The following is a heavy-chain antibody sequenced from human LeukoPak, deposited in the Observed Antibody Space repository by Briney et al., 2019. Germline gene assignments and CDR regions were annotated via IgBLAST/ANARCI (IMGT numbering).Heavy chain of an antibody. CDR1: GYTFTSYY. CDR2: INPSGGST. D-gene: IGHD3-3*01. J-gene: IGHJ6*02. Sequence: ASVKVSCKASGYTFTSYYMHWVRQAPGQGLDWMGIINPSGGSTSYAQKFQGRVTMTRDTSTSTVYMELSSLRSEDTAVYYCAREEWSMEWLFPASYYYYGMDVWGQGTTVTVSS. V-gene: IGHV1-46*01. CDR3: AREEWSMEWLFPASYYYYGMDV.